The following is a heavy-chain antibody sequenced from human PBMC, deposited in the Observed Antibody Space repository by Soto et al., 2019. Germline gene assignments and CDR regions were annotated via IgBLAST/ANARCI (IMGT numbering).Heavy chain of an antibody. CDR3: ARWWMYAPRFDP. D-gene: IGHD2-8*01. V-gene: IGHV4-30-2*01. Sequence: QLQLQESGSGLVKPSQTLSLTCAVSGGSISSGGYSWSWIRQPPGKGLEWIGYIYHSGSTYSNPSLESRVTTSVDRSTNQFSLKLSSVTAADTAVYYCARWWMYAPRFDPWGPGTLGTVSS. CDR1: GGSISSGGYS. J-gene: IGHJ5*02. CDR2: IYHSGST.